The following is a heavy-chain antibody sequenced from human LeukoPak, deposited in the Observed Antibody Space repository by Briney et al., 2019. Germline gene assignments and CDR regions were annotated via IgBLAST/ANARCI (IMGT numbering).Heavy chain of an antibody. CDR3: ATPYCSSISCLDVFNM. V-gene: IGHV4-31*03. J-gene: IGHJ3*02. CDR2: KYYSGSA. CDR1: GVSVSDGRYY. D-gene: IGHD2-2*01. Sequence: SQTLSLTCNVSGVSVSDGRYYWTWIRQHPGKGLEWIGYKYYSGSAKYNPSLKSRLTISIDTSKNQFSLQLSSVTAADTATYYCATPYCSSISCLDVFNMWGQGTRVAVSS.